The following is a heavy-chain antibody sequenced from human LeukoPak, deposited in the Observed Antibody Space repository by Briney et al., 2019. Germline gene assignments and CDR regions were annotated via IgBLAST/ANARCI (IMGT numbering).Heavy chain of an antibody. Sequence: GGSLRLSCAASGFTFSGYWMHWVRQAPGKGLVWASRINSDGSSTSYADSVKGRFTISRDNAKNTLSLQMNSLRAEDTAVYYCAREPRRDGYNFYDAFDIWGQGTMVTVSS. CDR3: AREPRRDGYNFYDAFDI. CDR2: INSDGSST. CDR1: GFTFSGYW. V-gene: IGHV3-74*01. J-gene: IGHJ3*02. D-gene: IGHD5-24*01.